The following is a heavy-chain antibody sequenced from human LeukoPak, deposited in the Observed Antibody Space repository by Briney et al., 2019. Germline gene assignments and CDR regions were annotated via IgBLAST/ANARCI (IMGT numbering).Heavy chain of an antibody. D-gene: IGHD3-3*01. CDR2: IYYSGST. CDR3: ARDHSGSTYYDFWSGYLHDAFDI. J-gene: IGHJ3*02. V-gene: IGHV4-59*12. CDR1: GGSISSYY. Sequence: SETLSLTCTVSGGSISSYYWSWIRQPPGKGLEWIGYIYYSGSTNCNPSLKSRVTMSVDTSKNQFSLKLSSVTAADTAVYYCARDHSGSTYYDFWSGYLHDAFDIWGQGTMVTVSS.